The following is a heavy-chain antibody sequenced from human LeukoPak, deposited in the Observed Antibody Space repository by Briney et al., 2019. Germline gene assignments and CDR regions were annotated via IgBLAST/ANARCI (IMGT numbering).Heavy chain of an antibody. Sequence: VKVSCKTSGYTFIDSFIHCMQHAPGKGFEWIGLIDPEDGATEYAERIHGRVTICADRPTDTAYLELTSLSSDDTAVYFCSARMRFWGQGTRVTVSS. CDR3: SARMRF. V-gene: IGHV1-69-2*01. J-gene: IGHJ4*02. D-gene: IGHD2/OR15-2a*01. CDR1: GYTFIDSF. CDR2: IDPEDGAT.